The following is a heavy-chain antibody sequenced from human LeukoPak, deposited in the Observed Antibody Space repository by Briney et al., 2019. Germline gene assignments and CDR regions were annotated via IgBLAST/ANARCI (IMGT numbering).Heavy chain of an antibody. CDR1: GGSFSGYY. D-gene: IGHD5-18*01. CDR2: INHSGST. J-gene: IGHJ4*02. Sequence: PSETLSLTCAVYGGSFSGYYWSWIRQPPGKGLEWIGEINHSGSTNYNPSLKSRVTISVDTSKNQFSLKLSSVTAADTAVYYCARGGNRRGYSYGSNYWGQGTLVTVSS. CDR3: ARGGNRRGYSYGSNY. V-gene: IGHV4-34*01.